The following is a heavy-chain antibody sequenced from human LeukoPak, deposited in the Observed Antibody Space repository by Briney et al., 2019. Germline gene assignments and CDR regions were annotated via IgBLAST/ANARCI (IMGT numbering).Heavy chain of an antibody. D-gene: IGHD3-16*01. J-gene: IGHJ3*02. CDR3: ARGFSDYVWGSYDEHSFDI. Sequence: PSETLSLTCTVSGGSISSSSYYWGWIRQPPGKGLEWIGYIYYSGSTNYNPSLKSRVTITVDTSKNQFSLKLSSVTAADTAVYYCARGFSDYVWGSYDEHSFDIWGQGTMVTVSS. CDR1: GGSISSSSYY. V-gene: IGHV4-61*05. CDR2: IYYSGST.